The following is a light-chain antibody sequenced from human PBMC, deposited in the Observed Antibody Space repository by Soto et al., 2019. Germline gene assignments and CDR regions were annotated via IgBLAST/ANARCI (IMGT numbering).Light chain of an antibody. V-gene: IGKV3-11*01. CDR2: DAS. CDR1: QSVSHF. CDR3: QQRSNWPPIT. Sequence: DIVLTQSPGTLSLSPGERATLTCRASQSVSHFLAWYQQKPGQAPRLLISDASKRATGIPIRFSGSGSGTDFTLTISSLEPEDSAVYYCQQRSNWPPITFGQGTRVEIK. J-gene: IGKJ5*01.